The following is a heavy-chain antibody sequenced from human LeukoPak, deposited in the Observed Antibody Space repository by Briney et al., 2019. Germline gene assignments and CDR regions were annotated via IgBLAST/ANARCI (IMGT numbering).Heavy chain of an antibody. Sequence: ASVKVSCKASGYTFTSYDINWVRQASGQGLEWMGWMNPNSGNTGYAQKFQGRVAMTRNTTISKAYMELSRLRSEDTAVYYCARGPYSSGWYEWFDPWGQGTLVTVSS. J-gene: IGHJ5*02. D-gene: IGHD6-19*01. CDR3: ARGPYSSGWYEWFDP. V-gene: IGHV1-8*01. CDR1: GYTFTSYD. CDR2: MNPNSGNT.